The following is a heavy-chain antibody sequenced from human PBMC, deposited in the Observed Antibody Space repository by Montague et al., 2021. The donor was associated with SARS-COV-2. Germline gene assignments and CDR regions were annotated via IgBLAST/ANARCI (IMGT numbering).Heavy chain of an antibody. J-gene: IGHJ4*02. Sequence: SLRLSCAGSGFTFSDFYINWVRQAPGKGLEWLSFITGTNNGIRYSDSVKGRFTVSRDNAHSSVYLHLDSLTAEDTAVYYCARSLFYGSGGYFDFWGQGTLVADSS. V-gene: IGHV3-11*03. CDR3: ARSLFYGSGGYFDF. CDR1: GFTFSDFY. D-gene: IGHD3-10*01. CDR2: ITGTNNGI.